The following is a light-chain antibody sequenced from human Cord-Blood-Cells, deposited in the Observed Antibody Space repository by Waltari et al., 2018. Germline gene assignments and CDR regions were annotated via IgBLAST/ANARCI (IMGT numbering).Light chain of an antibody. Sequence: QSALTQPASVSGSPGQSITISCTGTSSDVGGYNYVSLYQQHPGKAPKLMIYDVSNRPSGVSNRFSGSKSSNTASLTISGLQAEDEADYYCSSYTSSSTYVFGTGTKVTVL. V-gene: IGLV2-14*01. CDR3: SSYTSSSTYV. J-gene: IGLJ1*01. CDR1: SSDVGGYNY. CDR2: DVS.